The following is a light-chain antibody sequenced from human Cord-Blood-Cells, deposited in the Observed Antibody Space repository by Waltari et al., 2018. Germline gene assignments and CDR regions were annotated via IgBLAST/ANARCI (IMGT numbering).Light chain of an antibody. CDR1: PSVLYSSNHKNY. Sequence: DIVMNQSPDSLAVSLGERAPIHCKSSPSVLYSSNHKNYLAWYQQKPGQPPKLLIYWASTRESGVPDRFSGSGSGTDFTLTISSLQAEDVAVYYCQQYYSTPYTFGQGTKLEIK. CDR3: QQYYSTPYT. CDR2: WAS. J-gene: IGKJ2*01. V-gene: IGKV4-1*01.